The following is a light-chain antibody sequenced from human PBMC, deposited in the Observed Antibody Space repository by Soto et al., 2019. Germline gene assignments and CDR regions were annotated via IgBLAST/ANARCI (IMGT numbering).Light chain of an antibody. CDR2: DAS. CDR1: QGISSA. J-gene: IGKJ3*01. V-gene: IGKV1-13*02. CDR3: HLPAA. Sequence: AIQLTQSPSSLSASVGDRVTITCRASQGISSALAWYQQKPGKAPKLLIYDASSLESGDPLRFSGSGSGTDFTLTISRLQPEDFATYYCHLPAAFCPGTKVDIK.